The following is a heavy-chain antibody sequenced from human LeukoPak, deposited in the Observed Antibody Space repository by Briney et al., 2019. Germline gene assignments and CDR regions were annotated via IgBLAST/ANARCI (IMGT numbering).Heavy chain of an antibody. CDR1: GGSISSYY. CDR2: IYYSGST. D-gene: IGHD5-18*01. V-gene: IGHV4-59*01. CDR3: ARGGWDRPGTAMVAGDAFDI. Sequence: SETLSLTCTVSGGSISSYYWSWIRQPPGKGLEWIGYIYYSGSTNYNPSLKSRVTISVDTSKNQFSLKLSSVTAADTAVYYCARGGWDRPGTAMVAGDAFDIWGQGTMVTVSS. J-gene: IGHJ3*02.